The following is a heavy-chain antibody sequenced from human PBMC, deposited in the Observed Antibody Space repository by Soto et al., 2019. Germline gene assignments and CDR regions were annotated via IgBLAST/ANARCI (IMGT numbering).Heavy chain of an antibody. V-gene: IGHV3-23*01. CDR3: AKDRDIYVVVVPAATPYGMDV. J-gene: IGHJ6*02. CDR1: GFTFSSYA. CDR2: ISGSGGST. Sequence: GGSLRLSCAASGFTFSSYAMSWVRQAPGKGLEWVSAISGSGGSTYYADSVKGRFTISRDNSKNTLYLQMNSLRAEDTAVYYCAKDRDIYVVVVPAATPYGMDVWGHGTAVTVSS. D-gene: IGHD2-2*01.